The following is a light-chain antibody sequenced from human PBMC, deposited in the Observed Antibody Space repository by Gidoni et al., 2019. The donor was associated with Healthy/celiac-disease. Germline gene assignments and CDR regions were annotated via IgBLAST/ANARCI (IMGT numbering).Light chain of an antibody. V-gene: IGLV3-1*01. CDR2: QDS. CDR3: QAWASSTYGVV. J-gene: IGLJ2*01. CDR1: QLGDKY. Sequence: SYVMTQPPSVTVAQGQTASITCAGAQLGDKYACWSQQKPGQSPLRFLHQDSNRPSGIPDRFSGSNSGNPTTLTISVTQAMDEADYYCQAWASSTYGVVFGGWTKLTVL.